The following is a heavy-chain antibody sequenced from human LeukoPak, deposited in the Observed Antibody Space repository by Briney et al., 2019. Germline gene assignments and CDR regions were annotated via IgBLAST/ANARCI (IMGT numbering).Heavy chain of an antibody. CDR1: GFTFSSYA. CDR3: RVPAAIVSIDY. J-gene: IGHJ4*02. V-gene: IGHV3-23*01. CDR2: ISGSGGST. D-gene: IGHD2-2*02. Sequence: GGSMRLSCAASGFTFSSYAMSWVRQAPGKGLEWVSAISGSGGSTYYADSVKGRFTISRDNSKNTLYLQMNSLRAEDTTVYYCRVPAAIVSIDYWGQGTLVTVSS.